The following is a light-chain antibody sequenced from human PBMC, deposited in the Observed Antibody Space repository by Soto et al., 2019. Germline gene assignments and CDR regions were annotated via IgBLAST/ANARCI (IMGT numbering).Light chain of an antibody. CDR2: TND. CDR1: RSNIGSNS. J-gene: IGLJ1*01. Sequence: QSVLTQPPSAYGAPGQRVTISCSGSRSNIGSNSVNWYRQLPGTAPKLLIYTNDKRPAEVPDGVSASKSGASASLATSGLQSEDKADYYCAAWDDSLNAYVFGTGSKVTGL. V-gene: IGLV1-44*01. CDR3: AAWDDSLNAYV.